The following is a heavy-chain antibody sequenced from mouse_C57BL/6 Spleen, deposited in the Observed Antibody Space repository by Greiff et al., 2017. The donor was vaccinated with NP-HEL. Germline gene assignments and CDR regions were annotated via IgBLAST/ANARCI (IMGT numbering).Heavy chain of an antibody. J-gene: IGHJ3*01. D-gene: IGHD2-5*01. CDR2: IRLKSDNYAT. Sequence: EVKLEESGGGLVQPGGSMKLSCVASGFTFSNYWMNWVRQSPEKGLEWVAQIRLKSDNYATHYAESVKGRFTISRDDSKSSVYLQMNNLRAEDTGIYYCTSYYSTPWFAYWGQGTLVTVSA. V-gene: IGHV6-3*01. CDR1: GFTFSNYW. CDR3: TSYYSTPWFAY.